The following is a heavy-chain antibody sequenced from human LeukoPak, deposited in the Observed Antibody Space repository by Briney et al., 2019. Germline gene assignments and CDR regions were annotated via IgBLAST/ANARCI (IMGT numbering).Heavy chain of an antibody. CDR1: GYTFTGYY. CDR2: INPNSGGT. CDR3: ARDKRVAVAGTYIYYYYMDV. V-gene: IGHV1-2*02. D-gene: IGHD6-19*01. Sequence: ASVKVSCKASGYTFTGYYMHWVRQAPGQGLEWMGWINPNSGGTNYAQKFQGRVTMSVDTSKNQFSLKLSSVTAADTAVYYCARDKRVAVAGTYIYYYYMDVWGNGTTVTISS. J-gene: IGHJ6*03.